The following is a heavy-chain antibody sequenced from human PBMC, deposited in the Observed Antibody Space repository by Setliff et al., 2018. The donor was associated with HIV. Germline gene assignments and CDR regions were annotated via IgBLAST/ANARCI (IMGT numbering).Heavy chain of an antibody. V-gene: IGHV1-18*01. J-gene: IGHJ3*02. CDR2: NSGFNGNT. Sequence: ASVKVSCKASGYSFDRYGLSWVRQAPGQGLEWMGWNSGFNGNTKYAQSFQDRVAMTTETATSTAYMEMRSLRSDDTAVYFCARVPYRSAWFSGGHDAFDIWGQGTMVTVSS. D-gene: IGHD6-19*01. CDR1: GYSFDRYG. CDR3: ARVPYRSAWFSGGHDAFDI.